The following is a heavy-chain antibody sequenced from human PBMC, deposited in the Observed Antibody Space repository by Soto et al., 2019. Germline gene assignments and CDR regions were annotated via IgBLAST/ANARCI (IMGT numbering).Heavy chain of an antibody. J-gene: IGHJ6*03. CDR2: ISGSGGST. CDR1: GFPFSSYA. CDR3: AKYPPILGYYHYMDV. Sequence: GSLRLSCAASGFPFSSYAMSWVRQAPGKGLEWVSAISGSGGSTYYADSVKGRFTISRDNSKNTLYLQMNSLRAEDTAVYYCAKYPPILGYYHYMDVWGKGTTVTVSS. D-gene: IGHD2-2*01. V-gene: IGHV3-23*01.